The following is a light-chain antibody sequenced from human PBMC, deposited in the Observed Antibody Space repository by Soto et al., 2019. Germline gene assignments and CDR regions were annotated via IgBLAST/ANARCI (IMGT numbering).Light chain of an antibody. CDR3: CSYAGGSTSYV. V-gene: IGLV2-23*02. J-gene: IGLJ1*01. Sequence: QSALTQPASVSGSPGQSITISCTGTSSDVGNYNLVSWYQQHPGKAPKLMIYDVTKRPSGVSNRFSGSKSGNTASLTISGLQAEDEADYYCCSYAGGSTSYVFGTGTKVTVL. CDR1: SSDVGNYNL. CDR2: DVT.